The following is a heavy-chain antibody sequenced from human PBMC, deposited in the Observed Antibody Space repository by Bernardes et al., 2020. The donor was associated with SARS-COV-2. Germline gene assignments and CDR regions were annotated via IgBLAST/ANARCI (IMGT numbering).Heavy chain of an antibody. D-gene: IGHD4-17*01. CDR3: SRAPTAVTPVDY. V-gene: IGHV3-48*02. J-gene: IGHJ4*02. Sequence: SVKGRFTMSRDNAQNSLYLQMSSLRDEDTAMYYCSRAPTAVTPVDYWGQGTLVTVSS.